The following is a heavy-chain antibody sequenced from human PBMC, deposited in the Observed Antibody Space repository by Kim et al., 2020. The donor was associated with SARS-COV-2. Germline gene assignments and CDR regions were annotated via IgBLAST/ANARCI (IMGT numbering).Heavy chain of an antibody. CDR2: ISYDGSNK. CDR1: GFTFSSYA. CDR3: ASLIVVDLIDY. Sequence: GGSLRLSCAASGFTFSSYAMHWVRQAPGKGLEWVAVISYDGSNKYYADSVKGRFTISRDNSKNTLYLQMNSLRAEDTAVYYCASLIVVDLIDYWGQGTLV. D-gene: IGHD3-22*01. J-gene: IGHJ4*02. V-gene: IGHV3-30-3*01.